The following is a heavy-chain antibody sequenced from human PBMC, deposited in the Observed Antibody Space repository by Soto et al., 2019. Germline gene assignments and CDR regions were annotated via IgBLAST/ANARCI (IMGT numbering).Heavy chain of an antibody. CDR2: INHSGST. CDR3: ARGREYCSGGSCYSDAFDI. CDR1: GGSFSGYY. V-gene: IGHV4-34*01. D-gene: IGHD2-15*01. Sequence: PSETLSLTCAVYGGSFSGYYWSWIRQPPGKGLEWIGEINHSGSTNYNPSLKSRVTISVDTSKNQFSLKLHSVTAADTAVYYCARGREYCSGGSCYSDAFDIWGQGTMVTVSS. J-gene: IGHJ3*02.